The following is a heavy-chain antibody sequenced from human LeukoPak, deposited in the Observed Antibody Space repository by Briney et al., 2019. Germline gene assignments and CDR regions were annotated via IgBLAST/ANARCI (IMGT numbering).Heavy chain of an antibody. CDR3: ARDSYSSSPRYHDY. D-gene: IGHD6-6*01. CDR1: GYTFTSYG. Sequence: ASVKVSCTASGYTFTSYGISWVRQAPGQGLEWMGWISAYNGNTNYAQKLQGRVTMTTDTSTSTAYMELRSLRSDDTAVYYCARDSYSSSPRYHDYWGQGTLVTVSS. J-gene: IGHJ4*02. V-gene: IGHV1-18*01. CDR2: ISAYNGNT.